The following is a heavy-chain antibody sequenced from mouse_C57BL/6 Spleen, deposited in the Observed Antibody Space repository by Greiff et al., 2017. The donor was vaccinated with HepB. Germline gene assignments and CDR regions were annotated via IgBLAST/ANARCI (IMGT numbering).Heavy chain of an antibody. CDR1: GYTFTSYW. CDR3: ARSTTVLALYYYAMDY. D-gene: IGHD1-1*01. V-gene: IGHV1-64*01. Sequence: QVQLKQSGAELVKPGASVKLSCKASGYTFTSYWMHWVKQRPGQGLEWIGMIHPNSGSTNYNEKFKSKATLTVDKSSSTAYMQLSSLTSEDSAVYYCARSTTVLALYYYAMDYWGQGTSVTVSS. CDR2: IHPNSGST. J-gene: IGHJ4*01.